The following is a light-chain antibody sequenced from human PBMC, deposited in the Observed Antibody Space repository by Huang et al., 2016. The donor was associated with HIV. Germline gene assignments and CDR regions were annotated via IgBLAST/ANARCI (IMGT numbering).Light chain of an antibody. Sequence: IVLTQSPGTLSLSPGEGVILSCGASQSVSSNYLAWYQQRPGQAPRLLIYGASTRATGVPDRFSGSASGTDFTLTISRLEPEDSAIYYCHQYGSSPRTFGQGTKIEI. CDR3: HQYGSSPRT. J-gene: IGKJ1*01. CDR2: GAS. V-gene: IGKV3-20*01. CDR1: QSVSSNY.